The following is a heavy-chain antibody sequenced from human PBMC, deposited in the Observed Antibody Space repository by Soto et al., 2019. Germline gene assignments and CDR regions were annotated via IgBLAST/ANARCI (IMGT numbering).Heavy chain of an antibody. J-gene: IGHJ6*02. D-gene: IGHD3-9*01. CDR1: GGTLSSYT. CDR2: ISAYNGNT. Sequence: ASLKVSCKASGGTLSSYTISCVRQAPGQGLEWMGWISAYNGNTNYAQKLQGRVTMTTDTSTSTAYMELRSLRSDDTAVYYCASVIRYFDWVKGMDVWGQGTTVTVSS. CDR3: ASVIRYFDWVKGMDV. V-gene: IGHV1-18*01.